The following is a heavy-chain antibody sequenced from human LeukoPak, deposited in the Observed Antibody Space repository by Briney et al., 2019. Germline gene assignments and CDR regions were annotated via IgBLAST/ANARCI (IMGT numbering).Heavy chain of an antibody. CDR3: ARGRERYSSSSSGVTDY. D-gene: IGHD6-6*01. Sequence: ASLKVSCKASGYTFTSYGISWVRQAPGQGLEWMGWISAYNGNTNYAQKLQGRVTMTTDTSTSTAYMELRSLRSDDTAVYYCARGRERYSSSSSGVTDYWGQGTLVTVSS. J-gene: IGHJ4*02. V-gene: IGHV1-18*01. CDR1: GYTFTSYG. CDR2: ISAYNGNT.